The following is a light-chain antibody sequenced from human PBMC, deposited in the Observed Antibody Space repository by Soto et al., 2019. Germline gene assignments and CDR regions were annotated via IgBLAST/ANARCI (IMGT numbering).Light chain of an antibody. CDR2: EVS. CDR1: SSDVGNNNH. J-gene: IGLJ1*01. CDR3: NSQTRSGIRV. V-gene: IGLV2-14*01. Sequence: QSALTQPASVSGSPGQSITISCTGTSSDVGNNNHVSWYQHHPGKAPKLMIYEVSYRPSGVSNRFSGSKSGYTASLTISGLQAEDEADYYCNSQTRSGIRVFGTGTKVTVL.